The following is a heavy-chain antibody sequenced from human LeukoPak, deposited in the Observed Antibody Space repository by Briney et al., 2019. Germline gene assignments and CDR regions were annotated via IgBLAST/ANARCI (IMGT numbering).Heavy chain of an antibody. CDR3: ARELLWFGEPLRYNGGMDV. V-gene: IGHV4-34*01. CDR1: GGSFSGYY. J-gene: IGHJ6*02. Sequence: SETLSLTCAVYGGSFSGYYWSWIRQPPGKGLEWIGEINHSGSTNYNPSLKSRVTISVDTSKNQFSLKLSSVTAADTAVYYCARELLWFGEPLRYNGGMDVWGQGTTVTVSS. CDR2: INHSGST. D-gene: IGHD3-10*01.